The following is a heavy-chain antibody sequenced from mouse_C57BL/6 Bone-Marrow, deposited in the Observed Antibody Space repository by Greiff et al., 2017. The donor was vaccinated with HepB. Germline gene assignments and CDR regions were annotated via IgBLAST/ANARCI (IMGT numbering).Heavy chain of an antibody. CDR3: ARDDGYYDY. CDR2: ISYDGSN. J-gene: IGHJ2*01. V-gene: IGHV3-6*01. Sequence: DVKLQESGPGLVKPSQSLSLTCSVTGYSITSGYYWNWIRQFPGNKLEWMGYISYDGSNNYNPSLKNRISITRDTSKNQFFLKLNSVTTEDTATYYCARDDGYYDYWGQGTTLTVSS. CDR1: GYSITSGYY. D-gene: IGHD2-3*01.